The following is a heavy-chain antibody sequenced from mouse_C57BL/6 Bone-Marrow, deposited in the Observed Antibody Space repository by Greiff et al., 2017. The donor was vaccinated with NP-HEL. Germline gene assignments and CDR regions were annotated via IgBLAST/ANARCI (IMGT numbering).Heavy chain of an antibody. CDR1: GYAFSSSW. D-gene: IGHD2-1*01. CDR3: ARYGNYQYYFDY. CDR2: IYPGDGDT. Sequence: QVQLQQSGPELVKPGASVKISCKASGYAFSSSWMNWVKQRPGQGLEWIGRIYPGDGDTNYNGKFKGKATLTADKSSSTAYMQLSSLTSEDSAVYFCARYGNYQYYFDYWGQGTTLTVSS. J-gene: IGHJ2*01. V-gene: IGHV1-82*01.